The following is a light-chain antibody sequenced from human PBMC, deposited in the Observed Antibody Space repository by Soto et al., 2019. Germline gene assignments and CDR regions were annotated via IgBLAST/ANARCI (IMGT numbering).Light chain of an antibody. J-gene: IGLJ3*02. CDR3: CSYTRSYTWV. CDR1: SSDVGDGDF. Sequence: QSALTQPASVSGSPRQSITISCTGTSSDVGDGDFVSWYQQRPGNAPKRMIYKVSNRPSGVSNRFSGSKSGNTASLTISGLQAEDEADYYCCSYTRSYTWVFGGGTKLTVL. CDR2: KVS. V-gene: IGLV2-14*01.